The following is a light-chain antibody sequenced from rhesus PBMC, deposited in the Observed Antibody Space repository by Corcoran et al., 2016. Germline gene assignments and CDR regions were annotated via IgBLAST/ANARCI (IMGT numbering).Light chain of an antibody. CDR1: QGISSY. CDR3: QQGNSNPPLT. J-gene: IGKJ4*01. V-gene: IGKV1-32*02. Sequence: DIQMSQSPSSLSASVGDRVTITCRASQGISSYLNWYQQKPGKAPKLLIYYANSLASGVPSRFSGSGSGQEFTLTISSLQPEDFATYYCQQGNSNPPLTFGGGTKVEIK. CDR2: YAN.